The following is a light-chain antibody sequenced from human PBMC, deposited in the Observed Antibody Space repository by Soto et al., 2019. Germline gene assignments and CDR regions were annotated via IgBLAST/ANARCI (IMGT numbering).Light chain of an antibody. J-gene: IGLJ2*01. V-gene: IGLV2-8*01. Sequence: QSALTQPPSASGSPGQSVTISCTGTSSDVGGYHYVSWYQQHPGKAPKLMIYEVSKRPSGVPDRISGSKSGNTASLTVSGLQAEDEAYYYSSSNAGSNYVVFGGGTKLTVL. CDR3: SSNAGSNYVV. CDR1: SSDVGGYHY. CDR2: EVS.